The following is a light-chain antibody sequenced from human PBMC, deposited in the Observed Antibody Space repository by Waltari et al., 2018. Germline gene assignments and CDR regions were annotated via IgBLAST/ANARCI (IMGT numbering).Light chain of an antibody. Sequence: DIQMTQSPSAMSASVGDRVANTCRSSQDIGNYLACFQQKPGSVPKRLIYDVSSLESGVPSRFSGSDSGTEFTLTINRLQPEDLATYFCLQHYTYPPTFGQGTRLEI. CDR2: DVS. J-gene: IGKJ5*01. V-gene: IGKV1-17*03. CDR1: QDIGNY. CDR3: LQHYTYPPT.